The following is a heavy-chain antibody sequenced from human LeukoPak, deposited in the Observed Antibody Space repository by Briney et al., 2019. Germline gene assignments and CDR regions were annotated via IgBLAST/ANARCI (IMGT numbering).Heavy chain of an antibody. CDR2: IGDDVVST. CDR3: ASVKWEL. J-gene: IGHJ3*01. V-gene: IGHV3-23*01. CDR1: GFTFRSHA. Sequence: PGGSLRLSCAASGFTFRSHAMSWVRQAPGKGLEWVSAIGDDVVSTYYAESVKGRFTISRDNAKNSLYLQMNSLRAGDTAVYYCASVKWELWGQGTMVTVSS. D-gene: IGHD1-26*01.